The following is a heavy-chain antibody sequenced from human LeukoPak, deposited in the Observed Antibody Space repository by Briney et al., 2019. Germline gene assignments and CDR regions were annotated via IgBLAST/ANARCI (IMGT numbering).Heavy chain of an antibody. CDR1: GDSITSYY. CDR2: ISITDGT. CDR3: ARIRRNSVDWYADDN. D-gene: IGHD3-9*01. V-gene: IGHV4-4*07. Sequence: SETLSLTCTVSGDSITSYYWSWIRQPAGKGLEWIGRISITDGTSYTPSLQSRVTMSVDASKNQFSLKLISVTAADTAVYYCARIRRNSVDWYADDNWGQGTLVTVSS. J-gene: IGHJ4*02.